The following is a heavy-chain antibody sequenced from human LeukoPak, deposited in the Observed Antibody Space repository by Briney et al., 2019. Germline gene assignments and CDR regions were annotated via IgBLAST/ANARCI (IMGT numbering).Heavy chain of an antibody. J-gene: IGHJ4*02. V-gene: IGHV3-20*04. CDR2: INWNGGST. D-gene: IGHD6-6*01. CDR3: ARDRGIAARPVDY. Sequence: GGSLRLSCAAPGFTFDDYGMSWVRQAPGKGLEWVSGINWNGGSTGYADSVKGRFTISGDNAKNSLYLQMNSLRAEDTALYYCARDRGIAARPVDYWGQGTLVTVSS. CDR1: GFTFDDYG.